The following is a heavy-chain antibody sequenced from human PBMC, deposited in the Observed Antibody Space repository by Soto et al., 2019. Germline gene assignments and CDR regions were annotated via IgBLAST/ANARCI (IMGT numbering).Heavy chain of an antibody. Sequence: PGGSLRLSCAASGFTFSNAWMSWVRQAPGKGLEWVGRIKSKTDGGTTDYAAPVKGRFTISRDDSKNTLYLQMNSLKTEDTAVYYCTTDRPVLRYFDWLLIDYWGQGALVTVSS. V-gene: IGHV3-15*01. CDR3: TTDRPVLRYFDWLLIDY. CDR2: IKSKTDGGTT. J-gene: IGHJ4*02. D-gene: IGHD3-9*01. CDR1: GFTFSNAW.